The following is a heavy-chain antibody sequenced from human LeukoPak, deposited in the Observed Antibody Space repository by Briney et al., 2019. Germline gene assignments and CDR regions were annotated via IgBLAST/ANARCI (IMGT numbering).Heavy chain of an antibody. CDR1: GGTFSSYA. CDR2: INPSGGST. Sequence: ASVKVSCKASGGTFSSYAISWVRQAPGQGLEWMGIINPSGGSTSYAQKFQGRVTMTTDTSTSTAYMELRSLRSDDTAVYYCARSLVVVPAAMTPNWFDPWGQETLVTVSS. CDR3: ARSLVVVPAAMTPNWFDP. J-gene: IGHJ5*02. V-gene: IGHV1-46*01. D-gene: IGHD2-2*01.